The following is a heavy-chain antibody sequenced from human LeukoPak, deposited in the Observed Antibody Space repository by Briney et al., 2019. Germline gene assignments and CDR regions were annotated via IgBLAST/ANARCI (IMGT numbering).Heavy chain of an antibody. CDR1: GFTFSSYS. CDR2: ISSSSSTI. J-gene: IGHJ4*02. V-gene: IGHV3-48*04. Sequence: QSGGSLRLSCAASGFTFSSYSMNWVRQAPGKGLEWVSYISSSSSTIYYADSVKGRFTISRDNTKNSLYLQMNSLRVEDTGVYYCARRSGRRYEYWGQGVLVTVSP. CDR3: ARRSGRRYEY. D-gene: IGHD5-24*01.